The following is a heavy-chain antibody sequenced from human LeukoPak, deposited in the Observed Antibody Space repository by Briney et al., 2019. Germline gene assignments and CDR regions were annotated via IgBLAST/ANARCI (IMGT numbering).Heavy chain of an antibody. CDR3: TTNSSYRITMVRGLIIKIKDLDY. CDR1: LLHFRKAW. CDR2: IKSKTDRGTT. Sequence: GGSVRLSCAASLLHFRKAWMSLVRQAPGKGPGWVGRIKSKTDRGTTAYAAPVKGRFTISRDDSNNTLYLQMNSLKTEDTAVYYCTTNSSYRITMVRGLIIKIKDLDYRGQGTLVTVSS. D-gene: IGHD3-10*01. J-gene: IGHJ4*02. V-gene: IGHV3-15*01.